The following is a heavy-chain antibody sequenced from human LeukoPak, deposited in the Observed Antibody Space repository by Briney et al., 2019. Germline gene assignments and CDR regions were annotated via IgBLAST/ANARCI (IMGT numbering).Heavy chain of an antibody. J-gene: IGHJ4*02. CDR3: ARQIVKGIMRDKIDY. CDR1: GGTFSSYA. CDR2: IIPIFGTA. V-gene: IGHV1-69*01. D-gene: IGHD5-24*01. Sequence: SVKVSCKASGGTFSSYAISWVRQAPGQGREWMGGIIPIFGTANYAQKFQGRVTITADESTSTAYMELSSLRSEDTAVYYCARQIVKGIMRDKIDYWGQGTLVTVSS.